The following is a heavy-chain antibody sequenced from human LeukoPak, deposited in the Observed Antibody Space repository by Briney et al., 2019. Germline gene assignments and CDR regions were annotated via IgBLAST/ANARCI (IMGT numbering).Heavy chain of an antibody. J-gene: IGHJ3*02. D-gene: IGHD3-9*01. CDR3: ARDRYFDWLGAFDI. V-gene: IGHV4-59*02. CDR1: GGSVSSYY. Sequence: SETLSLTCSVSGGSVSSYYWSWIRQPPGKGLEWIGYIYYSGSTNYNPSLKSRVTISVDTSKNQFSLKLSSVTAADTAVYYCARDRYFDWLGAFDIWGQGTMVTVSS. CDR2: IYYSGST.